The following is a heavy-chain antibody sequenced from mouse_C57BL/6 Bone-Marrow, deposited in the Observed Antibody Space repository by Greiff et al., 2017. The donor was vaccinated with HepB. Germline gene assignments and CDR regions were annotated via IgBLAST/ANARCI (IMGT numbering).Heavy chain of an antibody. V-gene: IGHV1-64*01. CDR2: IHPNSGST. CDR1: GYTFTSYW. D-gene: IGHD2-12*01. Sequence: QVQLQQPGAELVKPGASVKLSCKASGYTFTSYWMHWVKQRPGQGLEWIGMIHPNSGSTNYNEKFKGKATFTADTSSNTAYMQLSSLTTEDSAIYYCARNDGDWFAYWGQGTLVTVSA. J-gene: IGHJ3*01. CDR3: ARNDGDWFAY.